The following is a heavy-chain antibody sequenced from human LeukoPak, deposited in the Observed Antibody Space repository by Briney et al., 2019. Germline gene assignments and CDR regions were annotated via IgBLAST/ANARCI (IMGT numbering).Heavy chain of an antibody. V-gene: IGHV3-30*18. Sequence: GGSLRLSCAASGFTFSSYGMHWVRQAPGKGLEWVAVISYDGSNKYYADSVKGRFTISRDNSKNTLYLQMNSLRAEDTAVYYCAKDQEDGSSWYVDYYGMDVWGQGTTVTVSS. CDR1: GFTFSSYG. CDR3: AKDQEDGSSWYVDYYGMDV. CDR2: ISYDGSNK. J-gene: IGHJ6*02. D-gene: IGHD6-13*01.